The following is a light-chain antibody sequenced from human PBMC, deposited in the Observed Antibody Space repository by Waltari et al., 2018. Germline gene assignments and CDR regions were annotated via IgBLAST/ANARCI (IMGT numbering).Light chain of an antibody. CDR3: QSYDSSLSGVV. J-gene: IGLJ2*01. CDR1: SSNIGTGYD. CDR2: GNT. Sequence: QSVLTQPPSVSGAPGQRVTVSCTGSSSNIGTGYDVHWYQQLPGTAPNLLIYGNTIRPSGVPDRFSGSKSGTSASLAITGLQAEDEADYYCQSYDSSLSGVVFGGGTKVTVL. V-gene: IGLV1-40*01.